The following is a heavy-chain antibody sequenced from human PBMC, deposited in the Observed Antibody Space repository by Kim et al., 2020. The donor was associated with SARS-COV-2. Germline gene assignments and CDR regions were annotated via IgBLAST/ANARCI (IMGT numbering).Heavy chain of an antibody. CDR3: AREAPVGWEVAAAYYYYGMDV. D-gene: IGHD2-15*01. J-gene: IGHJ6*02. V-gene: IGHV1-3*01. CDR2: INAGNGNT. Sequence: ASVKVSCKASGYTFTSYAMHWVRQAPGQRLEWMGWINAGNGNTKYSQKFQGRVAITRDTSASTAYMELSSLRSEDTAVYYCAREAPVGWEVAAAYYYYGMDVWGQGTTVTVSS. CDR1: GYTFTSYA.